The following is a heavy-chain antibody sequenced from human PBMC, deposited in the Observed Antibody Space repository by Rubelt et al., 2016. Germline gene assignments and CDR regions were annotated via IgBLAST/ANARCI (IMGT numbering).Heavy chain of an antibody. J-gene: IGHJ4*02. Sequence: QVQLQESGPGLVKPSETLSLTCTVSGGSISSYYWSWIRQPPGKGLEWIGYIYYSGSTNYNPSLKSRVTISVDTSKNQFSLKLSSVTAADTAVYYCARAYCSGGSCYSGLDYWGQGTLVTVSS. V-gene: IGHV4-59*01. D-gene: IGHD2-15*01. CDR3: ARAYCSGGSCYSGLDY. CDR1: GGSISSYY. CDR2: IYYSGST.